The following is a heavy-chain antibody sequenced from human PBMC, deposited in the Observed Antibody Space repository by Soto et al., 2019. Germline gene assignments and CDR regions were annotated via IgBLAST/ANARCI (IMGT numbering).Heavy chain of an antibody. Sequence: PGGSLRLSCAASGFTFSSYGMHWVRQAPGKGLEWVAVISYDGSSKYYADSVKGRFTISRDNSKNTLYLQMNSLRAEDTAVYYCAKENYDILTGTNGMDVWGQGTTVTVSS. CDR1: GFTFSSYG. CDR3: AKENYDILTGTNGMDV. D-gene: IGHD3-9*01. J-gene: IGHJ6*02. CDR2: ISYDGSSK. V-gene: IGHV3-30*18.